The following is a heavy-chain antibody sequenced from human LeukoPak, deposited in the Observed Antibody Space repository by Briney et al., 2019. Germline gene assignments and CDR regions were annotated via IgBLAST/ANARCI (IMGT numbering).Heavy chain of an antibody. CDR1: GFTFSSYA. V-gene: IGHV3-23*01. J-gene: IGHJ2*01. CDR2: ISGSGGST. D-gene: IGHD4-17*01. Sequence: GGSLRLSCAASGFTFSSYAMSWVRQAPEKGLEWVSAISGSGGSTYYADSVKGWFTISRDNYKNTLYLQMNSLRAENTVVYCCAKSCVTTSVWYFDLWGPGTLVTVSS. CDR3: AKSCVTTSVWYFDL.